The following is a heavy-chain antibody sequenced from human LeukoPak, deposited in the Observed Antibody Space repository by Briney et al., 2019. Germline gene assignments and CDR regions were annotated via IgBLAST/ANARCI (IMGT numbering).Heavy chain of an antibody. J-gene: IGHJ5*02. D-gene: IGHD2-2*01. CDR1: GYTFTSYG. CDR3: ARDREDIVVVPAVPFDP. V-gene: IGHV1-18*01. CDR2: ISAYNGNT. Sequence: ASVKVSCKASGYTFTSYGISWVRQAPGQGLEWMGWISAYNGNTNYAQKLQGRVTMTTDTSTSTAYLELRSLRSDDTAVYYCARDREDIVVVPAVPFDPWGQGTLVTVSS.